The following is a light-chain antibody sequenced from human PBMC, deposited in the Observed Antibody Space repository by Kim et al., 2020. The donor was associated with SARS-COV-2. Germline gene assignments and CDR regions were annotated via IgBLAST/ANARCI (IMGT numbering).Light chain of an antibody. V-gene: IGLV3-19*01. J-gene: IGLJ3*02. CDR1: SLRSYY. CDR3: NSRDSSGNHWV. Sequence: ALGETVRIKCQGDSLRSYYASWYQQKPGQAPVLVIYGKNSRPSGIPDRFSGSSSGNTASLTITGAQAEDEADYYCNSRDSSGNHWVFGGGTQLTVL. CDR2: GKN.